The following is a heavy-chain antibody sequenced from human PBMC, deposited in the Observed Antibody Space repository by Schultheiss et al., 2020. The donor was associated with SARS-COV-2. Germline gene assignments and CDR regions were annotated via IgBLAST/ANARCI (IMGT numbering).Heavy chain of an antibody. CDR2: IYHSGST. D-gene: IGHD5-18*01. Sequence: SETLSLTCTVSGGSISSGGYYWSWIRQHPGKGLEWIGSIYHSGSTYYNPSLKSRVTISVDTSKNQFSLKLSSVTAADTAVYYCARGGYSYGYRYYYYYGMDVWGQGTTVTVSS. CDR3: ARGGYSYGYRYYYYYGMDV. CDR1: GGSISSGGYY. J-gene: IGHJ6*02. V-gene: IGHV4-39*01.